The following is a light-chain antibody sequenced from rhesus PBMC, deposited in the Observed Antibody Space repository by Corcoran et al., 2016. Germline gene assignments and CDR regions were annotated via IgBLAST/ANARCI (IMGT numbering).Light chain of an antibody. V-gene: IGKV1-43*01. J-gene: IGKJ4*01. CDR2: AAS. Sequence: DIQMTQSPSSLSAPVGDRVTITCRASQGISIYLNCYQQKPGKGPKRLIYAASRLESGVPSRFSGSGSGTDVNLPISRLQPEDIATYCCLQYKRNPLTFGGGTKVEIK. CDR3: LQYKRNPLT. CDR1: QGISIY.